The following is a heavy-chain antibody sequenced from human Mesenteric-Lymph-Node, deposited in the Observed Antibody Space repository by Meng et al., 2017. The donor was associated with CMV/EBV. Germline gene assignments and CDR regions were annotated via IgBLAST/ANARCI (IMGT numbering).Heavy chain of an antibody. CDR2: IYYSGST. CDR1: GGSISSSSYY. V-gene: IGHV4-39*07. D-gene: IGHD2-21*01. J-gene: IGHJ4*02. Sequence: SETLSLTCTVSGGSISSSSYYWGWIRQPPGKGLEWIGSIYYSGSTYYNPSLKSRVTISVDTSKNQFSLKLSSVTAADTAIYYCARDHIVLPPGLFDHWGQGMLVTVSS. CDR3: ARDHIVLPPGLFDH.